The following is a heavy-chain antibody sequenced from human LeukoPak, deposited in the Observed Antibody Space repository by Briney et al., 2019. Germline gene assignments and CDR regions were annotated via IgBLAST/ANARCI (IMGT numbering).Heavy chain of an antibody. J-gene: IGHJ4*02. CDR3: ARAGRRFGTITGGDY. CDR2: IYYSGST. D-gene: IGHD3-10*01. CDR1: GGSISSYY. V-gene: IGHV4-59*01. Sequence: SETLSLTCTVSGGSISSYYWSWIRQPPGKGLEWIGYIYYSGSTNYNPSLKSRVTISVDTSKNQFSLKLSSVTAADTAVYYCARAGRRFGTITGGDYWGQGTLVTVSS.